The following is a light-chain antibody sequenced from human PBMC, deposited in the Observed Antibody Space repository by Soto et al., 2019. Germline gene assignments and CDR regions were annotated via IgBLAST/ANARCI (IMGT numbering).Light chain of an antibody. Sequence: DIQMPQSPSTLSASVADRVTIACRASQAISGYLAWYQRKPGKAPKLLIYDAANLQTGVSSRFRGSGSGTEFTLTINSLQPDDFATYYWQQYSSYPLTFGGGTKVEIK. CDR1: QAISGY. J-gene: IGKJ4*01. V-gene: IGKV1-5*01. CDR2: DAA. CDR3: QQYSSYPLT.